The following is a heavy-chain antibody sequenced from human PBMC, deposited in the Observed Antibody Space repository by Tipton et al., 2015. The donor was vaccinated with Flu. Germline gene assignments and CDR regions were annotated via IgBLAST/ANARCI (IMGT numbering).Heavy chain of an antibody. V-gene: IGHV3-23*01. CDR3: AKFFSCWYRAFDL. D-gene: IGHD6-19*01. J-gene: IGHJ3*01. CDR1: GFNFRSFS. Sequence: SLRLSCVASGFNFRSFSMGWVRQAPGKGLEWVASVSDSGATSFHADSVKGRFTISRDDFRSTLSLQMDSLRADDTAEYFCAKFFSCWYRAFDLWGQGTRVAVSS. CDR2: VSDSGATS.